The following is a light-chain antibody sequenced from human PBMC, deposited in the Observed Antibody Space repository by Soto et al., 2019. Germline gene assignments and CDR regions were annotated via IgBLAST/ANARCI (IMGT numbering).Light chain of an antibody. Sequence: ESVLTQSPGTLSLSPGEKATLSCRASQSVSSSYLAWYQQKPGQAPRLLIYGASSRATGIPDRFSGSGSGTDFTLTVSRLEPEDFAVYYCQQFGSSSWPLGQGPNLDIK. V-gene: IGKV3-20*01. CDR1: QSVSSSY. CDR2: GAS. J-gene: IGKJ1*01. CDR3: QQFGSSSWP.